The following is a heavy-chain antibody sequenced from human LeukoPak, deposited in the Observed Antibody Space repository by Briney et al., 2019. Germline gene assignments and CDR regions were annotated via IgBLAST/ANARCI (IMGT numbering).Heavy chain of an antibody. CDR1: GGSISSGGYY. D-gene: IGHD3-22*01. J-gene: IGHJ4*02. CDR2: IYYTGST. CDR3: ARGEGLNYDDSGYYFGY. Sequence: PSETLSLTCTVSGGSISSGGYYWTWIRQHPGKGLEWIGYIYYTGSTYHNPSLKSRVTISLDTSKKQFSLKLSSVTAADMAVYYCARGEGLNYDDSGYYFGYWGQGTLVTVSS. V-gene: IGHV4-31*03.